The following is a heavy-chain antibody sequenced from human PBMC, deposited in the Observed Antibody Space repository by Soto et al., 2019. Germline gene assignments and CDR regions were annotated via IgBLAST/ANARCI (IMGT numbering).Heavy chain of an antibody. V-gene: IGHV1-18*01. D-gene: IGHD6-25*01. CDR2: ISGYNENT. Sequence: QVQLMQSGAEVKKPGASVRVSCKTSGYSFSNYGVAWVRQAPGQGLEWMGWISGYNENTNSAQHLQDRITMTTDTFMSTAYMELRSLRSDDTAIYYCARDVWGTAAAGSYYFDYRGQGTVVTVSS. CDR1: GYSFSNYG. CDR3: ARDVWGTAAAGSYYFDY. J-gene: IGHJ4*02.